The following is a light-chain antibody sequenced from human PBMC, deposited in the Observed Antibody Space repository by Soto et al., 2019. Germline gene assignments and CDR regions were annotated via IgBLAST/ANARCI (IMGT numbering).Light chain of an antibody. CDR2: DAS. V-gene: IGKV1-33*01. CDR3: QQFQNLPMT. J-gene: IGKJ5*01. Sequence: DIPITQAPSSLSASVGDRVTMTCQASQDISDNLNWYQHKEGEAPELLIYDASNLETGVPSRFSGRRSGTDFSLTINNLQPQDVATYYCQQFQNLPMTFGQGTRLEIK. CDR1: QDISDN.